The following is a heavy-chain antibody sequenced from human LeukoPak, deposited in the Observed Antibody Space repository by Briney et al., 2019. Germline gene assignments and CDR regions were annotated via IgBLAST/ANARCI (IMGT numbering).Heavy chain of an antibody. J-gene: IGHJ4*02. Sequence: PGRSLRLSCAASGFTFSSYGMHWVRQAPGKGLEWVAVISYDGSNKYYADSVKGRFTISRDNSKNTLYLQMNSLRAEDTAVYYCARDRHSGTSLVYFDYWGQGTLVTVSS. CDR1: GFTFSSYG. D-gene: IGHD1-26*01. V-gene: IGHV3-30*03. CDR2: ISYDGSNK. CDR3: ARDRHSGTSLVYFDY.